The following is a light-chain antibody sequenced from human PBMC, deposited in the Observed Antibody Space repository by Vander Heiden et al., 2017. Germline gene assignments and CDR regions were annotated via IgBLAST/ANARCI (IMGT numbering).Light chain of an antibody. CDR1: QSVSSY. Sequence: IVLTKSPATLSVSPGERATLSCRASQSVSSYLAWYQQKPGQAPRLLIYDASSRATGIPARFSGSGSGTDFTLTISSLEPEDFAVYYCQQRSNWPITFGQGTRLEIK. CDR2: DAS. CDR3: QQRSNWPIT. V-gene: IGKV3-11*01. J-gene: IGKJ5*01.